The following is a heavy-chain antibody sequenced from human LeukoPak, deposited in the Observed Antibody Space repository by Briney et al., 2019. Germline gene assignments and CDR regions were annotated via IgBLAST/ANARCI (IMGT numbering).Heavy chain of an antibody. V-gene: IGHV3-30-3*01. CDR1: GFTFSSYA. D-gene: IGHD6-19*01. CDR3: ARSDSSGWFDY. Sequence: GGSLRLSCAASGFTFSSYAMHWVRQAPGKGLEWVAVISYDGSNKYYAGSVKGRFTISRDNSKNTLYLQMNSLRAEDTAVYYCARSDSSGWFDYWGQGTLVTVSS. J-gene: IGHJ4*02. CDR2: ISYDGSNK.